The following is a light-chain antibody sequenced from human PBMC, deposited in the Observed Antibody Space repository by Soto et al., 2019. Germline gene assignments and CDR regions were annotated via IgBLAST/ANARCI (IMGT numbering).Light chain of an antibody. Sequence: DIQMTQSPSTLSASVGDRVTITCRASQSISSWLAWYQQKPGKAPKLLIYDASSLESGVPSRFRGSISGTEFTLTISSLQPDDFATYYCQQYDSYSRTFGQGTKADIK. CDR3: QQYDSYSRT. V-gene: IGKV1-5*01. CDR2: DAS. J-gene: IGKJ1*01. CDR1: QSISSW.